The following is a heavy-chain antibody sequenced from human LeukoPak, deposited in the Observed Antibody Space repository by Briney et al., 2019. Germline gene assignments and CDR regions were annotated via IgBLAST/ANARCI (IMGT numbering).Heavy chain of an antibody. J-gene: IGHJ6*02. CDR3: AREPSGWYTQMDYYYGMDV. CDR2: IYYSGST. V-gene: IGHV4-31*01. Sequence: TSETLSLTCTVSGGSISSGGYYWSWIRQHPGKGLEWIGYIYYSGSTYSNPALQSLVTISVDTSKNQFSLKLSSVTAADTAVYYCAREPSGWYTQMDYYYGMDVWGQGTTVTVSS. CDR1: GGSISSGGYY. D-gene: IGHD6-19*01.